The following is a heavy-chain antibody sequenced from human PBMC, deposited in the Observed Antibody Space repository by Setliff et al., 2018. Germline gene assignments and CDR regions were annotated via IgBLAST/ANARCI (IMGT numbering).Heavy chain of an antibody. V-gene: IGHV1-46*01. Sequence: ASVKVSCKTSGYSFTNYFKHWVRQAPGQGLEWMGVIDPSGDTTSFAQRFQGSVSLTSDTSTTTIYMELSSLRSEDTAIYYCARGAWFGALTIGGWIDPWGQGTLVTVSS. D-gene: IGHD3-10*01. CDR2: IDPSGDTT. CDR1: GYSFTNYF. J-gene: IGHJ5*02. CDR3: ARGAWFGALTIGGWIDP.